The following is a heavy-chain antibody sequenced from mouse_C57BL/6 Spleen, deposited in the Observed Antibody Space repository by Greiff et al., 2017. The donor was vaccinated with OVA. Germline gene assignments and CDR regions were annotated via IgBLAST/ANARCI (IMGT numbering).Heavy chain of an antibody. J-gene: IGHJ3*01. V-gene: IGHV1-15*01. CDR3: TRERDSYWFVY. CDR2: IDPETGGT. Sequence: VKLVESGAELVRPGASVTLSCKASGYTFTDYEMHWVKQTPVHGLEWIGAIDPETGGTAYNQKFKGKAILTADKSSSTAYMELRSLTSEDSAVYYCTRERDSYWFVYWGQGTLVTGSA. CDR1: GYTFTDYE. D-gene: IGHD2-12*01.